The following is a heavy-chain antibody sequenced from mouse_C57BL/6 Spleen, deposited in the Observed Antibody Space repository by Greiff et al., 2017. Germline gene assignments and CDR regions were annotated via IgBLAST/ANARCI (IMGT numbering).Heavy chain of an antibody. J-gene: IGHJ4*01. CDR2: IRSKSSTYAT. Sequence: EVQGVESGGGLVQPKGSLKLSCAASGFTFNTYAMHWVRQAPGKGLEWVARIRSKSSTYATYYAVSVKDRFTISRYDSQSFLYLQMNNLKTGDTAMYYCVRDDEDARDYWGQGTSVTVSS. V-gene: IGHV10-3*01. D-gene: IGHD2-3*01. CDR1: GFTFNTYA. CDR3: VRDDEDARDY.